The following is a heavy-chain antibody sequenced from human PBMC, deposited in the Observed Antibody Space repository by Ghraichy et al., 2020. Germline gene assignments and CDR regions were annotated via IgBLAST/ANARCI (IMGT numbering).Heavy chain of an antibody. V-gene: IGHV3-30*04. D-gene: IGHD2-15*01. CDR3: AICCSDATTGMDV. CDR1: GFAFSNSA. J-gene: IGHJ6*02. Sequence: GGSLRLSCAASGFAFSNSAMHWVRQAPGKGLEWVAVFSYDGRGRFYADSVKGRFTISRDNSRNTLYLQMNSLRVDDTAVYYCAICCSDATTGMDVWGQGTTVTVSS. CDR2: FSYDGRGR.